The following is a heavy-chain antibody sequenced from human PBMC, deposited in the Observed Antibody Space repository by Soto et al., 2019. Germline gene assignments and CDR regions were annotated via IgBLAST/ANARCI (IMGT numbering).Heavy chain of an antibody. Sequence: GASVKVSCKASGYTFTRSGISWVRQAPGQGLEWMGWISTYNGDTNYAQTFQGRVTMTTDTSTSTVHMEVRSLRSDDTAVYYCALEGVAPYYYYGIDVRAQRTPVTGSS. J-gene: IGHJ6*02. CDR2: ISTYNGDT. V-gene: IGHV1-18*01. CDR1: GYTFTRSG. CDR3: ALEGVAPYYYYGIDV. D-gene: IGHD5-12*01.